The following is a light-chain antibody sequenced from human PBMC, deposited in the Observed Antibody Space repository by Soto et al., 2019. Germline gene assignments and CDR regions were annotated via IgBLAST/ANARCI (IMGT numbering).Light chain of an antibody. CDR3: SSYINSITFVV. V-gene: IGLV2-14*01. CDR2: EVS. Sequence: QSALTQPASVSGSPGQPITISCTGTSSDVGANNYVSWYQHHPGKAPKLLIYEVSNRPSGVSSRFAGSKSGNTASLTISGLQAEDEADYYCSSYINSITFVVFGGGTKVTVL. J-gene: IGLJ2*01. CDR1: SSDVGANNY.